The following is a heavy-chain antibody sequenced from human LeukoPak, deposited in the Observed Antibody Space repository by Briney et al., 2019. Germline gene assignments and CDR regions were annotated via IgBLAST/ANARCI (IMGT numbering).Heavy chain of an antibody. V-gene: IGHV3-30*18. J-gene: IGHJ4*02. CDR2: ISYDGSNK. Sequence: GGSLRLSCAAPGFTFSSYGMPWVRHAPGKRLDPVAVISYDGSNKYYADSVKGRFTISRDNSKNTLYLQMNSLRAEDTAVYYCAKIVSDYGDYFFDYWGQGTLVTVSS. D-gene: IGHD4-17*01. CDR1: GFTFSSYG. CDR3: AKIVSDYGDYFFDY.